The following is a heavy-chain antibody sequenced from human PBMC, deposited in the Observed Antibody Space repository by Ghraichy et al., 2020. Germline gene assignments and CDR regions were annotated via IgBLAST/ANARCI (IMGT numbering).Heavy chain of an antibody. CDR2: MYPNGNT. Sequence: GSLRLSCTVSGGSISSSHYYYAWIRQPPGKGLEWIASMYPNGNTYYNPSLKSRVAISVATAKNQFSLTLSSMTAADTAVYYCARVMIYASGIDSWGQGTLVTVSS. J-gene: IGHJ4*02. V-gene: IGHV4-39*01. CDR3: ARVMIYASGIDS. D-gene: IGHD3-10*01. CDR1: GGSISSSHYY.